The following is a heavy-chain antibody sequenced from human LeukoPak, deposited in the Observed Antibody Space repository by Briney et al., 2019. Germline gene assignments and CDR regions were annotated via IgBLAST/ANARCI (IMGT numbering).Heavy chain of an antibody. CDR1: GGSISSGDYY. CDR2: IYYSGST. V-gene: IGHV4-30-4*08. Sequence: PSQTLSLTCTVSGGSISSGDYYWSWIRQPPGKGLEWIGYIYYSGSTYYNPSLKSRVTISVDTSKNQFSLKLSSVTAADTAVYYCARASTWAIRFDYWGQGTLVTVSS. D-gene: IGHD7-27*01. CDR3: ARASTWAIRFDY. J-gene: IGHJ4*02.